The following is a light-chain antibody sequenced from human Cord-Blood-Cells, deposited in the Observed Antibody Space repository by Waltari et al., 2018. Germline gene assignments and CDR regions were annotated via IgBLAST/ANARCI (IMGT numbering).Light chain of an antibody. CDR1: QSISSY. CDR2: AAS. V-gene: IGKV1-39*01. CDR3: QQSYSTPLT. J-gene: IGKJ4*01. Sequence: DLQMTQSPSPLSASVGARVTLTCRASQSISSYLNWYQQKPGKAPKLLIYAASSLQSGVPSRFSGSGSGTDFTLTISSLQPEDFATYYCQQSYSTPLTFGGGTKVEIK.